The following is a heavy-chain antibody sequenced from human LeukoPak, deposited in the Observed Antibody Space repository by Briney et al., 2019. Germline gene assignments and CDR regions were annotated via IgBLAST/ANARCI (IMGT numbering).Heavy chain of an antibody. V-gene: IGHV1-2*02. CDR1: GYTFTGYY. J-gene: IGHJ3*02. D-gene: IGHD3-9*01. CDR2: INPNSGGT. Sequence: GASVKVSCKASGYTFTGYYMHWVRQAPGQGLEWMGWINPNSGGTNYAQKFQGRVTMARDTSISTAYMELSRLRSDDTAVYYCARDGYYDILTGYQNSAFDICGQGTMVTVSS. CDR3: ARDGYYDILTGYQNSAFDI.